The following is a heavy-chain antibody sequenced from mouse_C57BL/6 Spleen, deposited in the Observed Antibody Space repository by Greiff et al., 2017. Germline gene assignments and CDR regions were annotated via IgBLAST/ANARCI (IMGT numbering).Heavy chain of an antibody. CDR3: ARSGYYGSSPPWFAY. Sequence: QVQLQQPGAELVMPGASVKLSCKASGYTFTSYWMHWVKQRPGQGLEWIGEIDPSDSYTNYNQKFKGKSTLTVDKSSSTAYMQLSSLTSEDSAVYYCARSGYYGSSPPWFAYWGQGTLVTVSA. V-gene: IGHV1-69*01. D-gene: IGHD1-1*01. CDR1: GYTFTSYW. CDR2: IDPSDSYT. J-gene: IGHJ3*01.